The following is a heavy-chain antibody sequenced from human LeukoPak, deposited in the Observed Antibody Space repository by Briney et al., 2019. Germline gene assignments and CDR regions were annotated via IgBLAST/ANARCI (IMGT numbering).Heavy chain of an antibody. J-gene: IGHJ4*02. V-gene: IGHV3-7*01. Sequence: GSLRLSCAASGFTFSSYWMSWVRQAPGKGLEWVANIKQDGSEKYYVDSVKGRFTISRDNAKNSLYLQMNSLRAEDTAVYYCTRDSGRFRLDYWGQGILVTVSS. CDR2: IKQDGSEK. D-gene: IGHD6-19*01. CDR3: TRDSGRFRLDY. CDR1: GFTFSSYW.